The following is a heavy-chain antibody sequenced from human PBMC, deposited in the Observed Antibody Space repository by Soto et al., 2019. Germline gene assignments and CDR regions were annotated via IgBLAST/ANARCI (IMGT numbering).Heavy chain of an antibody. V-gene: IGHV4-30-4*01. CDR1: GGSISSGDYY. CDR2: IYYSGGT. D-gene: IGHD2-2*01. CDR3: ARAPHYCSSTSCYAYWFDP. J-gene: IGHJ5*02. Sequence: QVQLQESGPGLVKPSQTLSLTCTVSGGSISSGDYYWSWIRQPPGKGLEWIGYIYYSGGTYYNPSLKSRVTISVDTSKNQFSLKLSSVTAADTAVYYCARAPHYCSSTSCYAYWFDPWGQGTLVTVSS.